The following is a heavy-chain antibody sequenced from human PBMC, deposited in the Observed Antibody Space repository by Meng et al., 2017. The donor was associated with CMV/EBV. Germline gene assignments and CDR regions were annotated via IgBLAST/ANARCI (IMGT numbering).Heavy chain of an antibody. CDR3: AKDYSNYFDY. V-gene: IGHV3-33*06. CDR2: IWYDGSNK. CDR1: GFTFSSYG. D-gene: IGHD4-11*01. J-gene: IGHJ4*02. Sequence: LCCSASGFTFSSYGMHWVRQAPGKGLEWVAVIWYDGSNKYYADSVKGRFTISRDNSKNTLYLQMNSLRAGDTAVYYCAKDYSNYFDYWGQGTLVTVSS.